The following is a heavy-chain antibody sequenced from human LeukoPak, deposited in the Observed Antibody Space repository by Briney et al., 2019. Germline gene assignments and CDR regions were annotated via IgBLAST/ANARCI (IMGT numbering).Heavy chain of an antibody. V-gene: IGHV4-4*07. CDR3: ATFYYGSGTSHDALDI. Sequence: SETLSLTCTVSGGSISSYYWSWIRQPAGKGLEWIGHIYTSGSTNYNPSLKSRITMSLDTSKNQFSLKLTSVTAADTAVYYCATFYYGSGTSHDALDIWGQGTMVTVSS. J-gene: IGHJ3*02. CDR2: IYTSGST. D-gene: IGHD3-10*01. CDR1: GGSISSYY.